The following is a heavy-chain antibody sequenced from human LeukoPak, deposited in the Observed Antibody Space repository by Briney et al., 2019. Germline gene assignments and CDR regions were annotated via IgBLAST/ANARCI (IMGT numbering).Heavy chain of an antibody. CDR3: ARDALWFGDLNDAFDI. Sequence: ASVKVSCKPSGYTFTGYYMHWVRPAPGQGLEWVGWINPNSGGTNYAQKLQGRVTMTRDTSISTAYMELSRLRSDDTAVYYCARDALWFGDLNDAFDIWGQGTMVTVSS. J-gene: IGHJ3*02. CDR1: GYTFTGYY. D-gene: IGHD3-10*01. V-gene: IGHV1-2*02. CDR2: INPNSGGT.